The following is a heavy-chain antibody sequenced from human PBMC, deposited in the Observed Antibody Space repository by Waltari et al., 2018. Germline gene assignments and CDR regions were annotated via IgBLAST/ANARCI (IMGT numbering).Heavy chain of an antibody. CDR2: INPNSGGT. Sequence: QVQLVQSGAEVKKPGASVKVSCKASGYTFTGYYMHWVRQAPGQGLAWIGLINPNSGGTNYAQKFQGRVTITRDTSASTAYMELSSLRSEDTAVYYCARVEGAAGLDIWGQGTMVTVSS. V-gene: IGHV1-2*06. D-gene: IGHD3-16*01. J-gene: IGHJ3*02. CDR1: GYTFTGYY. CDR3: ARVEGAAGLDI.